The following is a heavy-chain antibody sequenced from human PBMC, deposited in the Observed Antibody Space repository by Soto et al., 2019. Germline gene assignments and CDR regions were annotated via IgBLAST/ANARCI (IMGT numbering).Heavy chain of an antibody. CDR3: AKDLVAARNYYYYYGMDV. CDR2: ISYDGSNK. V-gene: IGHV3-30*18. J-gene: IGHJ6*02. CDR1: GFTFSSYG. D-gene: IGHD2-15*01. Sequence: VQLVESGGGLVQPGGSLRLSCAASGFTFSSYGMHWVRQAPGKGLEWVAVISYDGSNKYYADSVKGRFTISRDNSKNTLYLQMNSLRAEDTAVYYCAKDLVAARNYYYYYGMDVWGQGTTVTVSS.